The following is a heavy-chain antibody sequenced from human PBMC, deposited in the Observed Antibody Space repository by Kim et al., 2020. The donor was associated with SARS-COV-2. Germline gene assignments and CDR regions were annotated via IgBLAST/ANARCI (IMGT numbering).Heavy chain of an antibody. CDR3: VRIGSLYYYGMDV. V-gene: IGHV3-72*01. D-gene: IGHD3-10*01. J-gene: IGHJ6*02. Sequence: ECAASVKGRFTISRDESKNSLYLQMNSLKTEDTAVYYCVRIGSLYYYGMDVWGQGTTVTVSS.